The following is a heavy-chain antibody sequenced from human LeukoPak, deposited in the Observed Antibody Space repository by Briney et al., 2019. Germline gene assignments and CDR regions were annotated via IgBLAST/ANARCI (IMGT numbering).Heavy chain of an antibody. CDR1: GDSITGYY. J-gene: IGHJ5*02. CDR3: ARRTYNWFDP. V-gene: IGHV4-39*01. CDR2: IYYSGST. Sequence: SETLSLTCSVSGDSITGYYWGWIRQPPGKGLEWIGSIYYSGSTYYNPSLKSRVTISVDTSKNQFSLKLSSVTAADTAVYYCARRTYNWFDPWGQGTLVTVSS.